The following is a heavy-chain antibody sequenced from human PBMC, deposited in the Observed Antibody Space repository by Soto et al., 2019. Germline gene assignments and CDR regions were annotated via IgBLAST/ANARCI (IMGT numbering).Heavy chain of an antibody. V-gene: IGHV1-69*01. CDR3: ASSLVAATDDHYYYYYGMDG. J-gene: IGHJ6*02. Sequence: QVQLVQSGAEVKKPGSSVKVSCKASGGTFSSYAISWVRQAPGQGLEWMGGIIPSFGTANYAQKFQGRVTITADESTSTAYMELSSLRSEDTAVYYCASSLVAATDDHYYYYYGMDGWGQGTTVTVSS. CDR2: IIPSFGTA. D-gene: IGHD2-15*01. CDR1: GGTFSSYA.